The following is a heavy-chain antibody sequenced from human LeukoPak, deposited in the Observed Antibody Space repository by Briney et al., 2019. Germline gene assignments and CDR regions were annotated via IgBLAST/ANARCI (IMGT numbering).Heavy chain of an antibody. J-gene: IGHJ4*02. V-gene: IGHV3-48*01. CDR3: ARDRGDYCSGGSCYSIDY. CDR1: GYTFSSYC. D-gene: IGHD2-15*01. CDR2: ISRRSSTI. Sequence: GGSLRLSCTASGYTFSSYCMNWVRHAPGKGLEWVSYISRRSSTIYYADSVKGRFTISRDNAKNSLYLQMNSLRAEDTAVYYCARDRGDYCSGGSCYSIDYWGQGTLVTVSS.